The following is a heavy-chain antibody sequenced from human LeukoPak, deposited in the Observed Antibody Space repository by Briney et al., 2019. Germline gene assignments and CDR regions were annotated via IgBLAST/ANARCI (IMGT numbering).Heavy chain of an antibody. V-gene: IGHV3-66*01. CDR1: EFSVGSNY. D-gene: IGHD3-9*01. CDR2: IYSGGST. CDR3: ARDRGDILTGWEYYFDY. J-gene: IGHJ4*02. Sequence: GGSLRLSCAASEFSVGSNYMTWVRQAPGKGLEWVSLIYSGGSTYYADSVKGRFTISRDNSKNTLYLQMNSLRAEDTAVYYCARDRGDILTGWEYYFDYWGQGTLVTVSS.